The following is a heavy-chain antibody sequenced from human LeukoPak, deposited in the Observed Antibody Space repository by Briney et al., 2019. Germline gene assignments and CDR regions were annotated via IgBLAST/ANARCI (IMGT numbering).Heavy chain of an antibody. Sequence: GGSLRLSCAASGFTFNDYSMNWVRQAPGKGLEWLAFVSGHSTAIYHADSVKGRFTISRDNAKKTVFLHMNSLRPEDTAVYYCARERLYSHYYMDVWGTGTTVTVSS. D-gene: IGHD5-18*01. V-gene: IGHV3-48*04. J-gene: IGHJ6*03. CDR3: ARERLYSHYYMDV. CDR2: VSGHSTAI. CDR1: GFTFNDYS.